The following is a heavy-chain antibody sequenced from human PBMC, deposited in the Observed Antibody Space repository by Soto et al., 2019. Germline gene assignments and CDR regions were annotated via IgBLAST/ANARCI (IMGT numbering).Heavy chain of an antibody. Sequence: QLQLQESSAGLVKPSQTLSLTCAVSGGSISSGGSSWSWIRQPPGKGLEWIGYIYHSGSTYYNPSLKSRVTISVDRSKNQFSLKLSSVTAADTAVYYCARAGGLGAVAVDYWGQGTLVTVSS. V-gene: IGHV4-30-2*01. J-gene: IGHJ4*02. CDR3: ARAGGLGAVAVDY. CDR1: GGSISSGGSS. D-gene: IGHD6-19*01. CDR2: IYHSGST.